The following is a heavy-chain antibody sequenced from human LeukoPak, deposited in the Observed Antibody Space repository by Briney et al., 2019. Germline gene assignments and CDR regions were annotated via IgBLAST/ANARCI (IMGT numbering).Heavy chain of an antibody. Sequence: SVKVSCKASGGTFSSYAISWVRQAPGQGLEWMGGIIPIFGTANYAQKFQGRVTITADESTSTAYMELSSLRSEDTAVYYCARDWGLLHAYFDYWGQGTLVTVSS. CDR2: IIPIFGTA. CDR3: ARDWGLLHAYFDY. D-gene: IGHD7-27*01. J-gene: IGHJ4*02. CDR1: GGTFSSYA. V-gene: IGHV1-69*13.